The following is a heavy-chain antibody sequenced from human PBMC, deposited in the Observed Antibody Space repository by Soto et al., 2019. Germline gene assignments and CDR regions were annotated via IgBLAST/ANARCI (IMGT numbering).Heavy chain of an antibody. CDR3: ARDKYYGMDV. V-gene: IGHV4-59*01. CDR1: GGSISSYY. Sequence: SSEPLSLTCTVSGGSISSYYWSWIRQPPGKGLEWIGYIYYSGSTNYNPSLKSRVTISVDTSKNQFSLKLSSVTAADTAVYYCARDKYYGMDVWGQGTTVTVSS. CDR2: IYYSGST. J-gene: IGHJ6*02.